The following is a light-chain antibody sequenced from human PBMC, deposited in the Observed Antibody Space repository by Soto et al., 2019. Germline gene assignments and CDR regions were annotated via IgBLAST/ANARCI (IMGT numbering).Light chain of an antibody. CDR1: QPISNN. J-gene: IGKJ1*01. V-gene: IGKV1-39*01. Sequence: DIQMTQSPSSLSASVGDRVTITCRASQPISNNVSWYQQKPGKAPKSLIYAASTSQTAVPSRFSGSGAGTDFKLTIPSLQAEDSAVYYGQQTAKIPRTFGQGTNMEIK. CDR2: AAS. CDR3: QQTAKIPRT.